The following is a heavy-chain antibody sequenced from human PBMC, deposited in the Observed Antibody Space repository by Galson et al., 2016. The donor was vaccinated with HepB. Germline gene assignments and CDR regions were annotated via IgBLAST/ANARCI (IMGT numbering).Heavy chain of an antibody. Sequence: SLRLSCAASGFTFSNYWMHWVRQAPGKGLVWVSRITSVGSSTTYAESVKGRFTISRDNATNTLYLQMNSLRAEDTAVYYCERDRGSSTPFDPWGQGTLVTVSS. CDR3: ERDRGSSTPFDP. D-gene: IGHD2-2*01. J-gene: IGHJ5*02. CDR2: ITSVGSST. CDR1: GFTFSNYW. V-gene: IGHV3-74*01.